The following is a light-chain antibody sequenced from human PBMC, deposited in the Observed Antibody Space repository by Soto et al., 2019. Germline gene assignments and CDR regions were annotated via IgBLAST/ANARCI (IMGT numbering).Light chain of an antibody. J-gene: IGLJ1*01. Sequence: QSVLPQPASGTGSPGQSITISRTATSSDVGAYNFVSWYRQHPGKAPKLIIYNVSDRPSGGSNRFSGFKSANTASLTISGLQAEDEAHYYCTSSTRRGTYGFGTGTKVTVL. CDR1: SSDVGAYNF. CDR3: TSSTRRGTYG. CDR2: NVS. V-gene: IGLV2-14*03.